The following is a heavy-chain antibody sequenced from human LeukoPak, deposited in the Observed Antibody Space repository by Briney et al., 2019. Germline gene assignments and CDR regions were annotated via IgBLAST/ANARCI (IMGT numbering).Heavy chain of an antibody. CDR1: GFTFSSYS. V-gene: IGHV3-48*01. CDR2: ISSSSTSI. CDR3: ARAYNKYTYGYHF. Sequence: GGSLRLSCAASGFTFSSYSMTWVRQPPGKGLEWLSCISSSSTSIYYADSVKGRFTISRDNARNSLYLQMSSLRGDDTAVYYCARAYNKYTYGYHFWGQGTLVTVSS. D-gene: IGHD5-18*01. J-gene: IGHJ4*02.